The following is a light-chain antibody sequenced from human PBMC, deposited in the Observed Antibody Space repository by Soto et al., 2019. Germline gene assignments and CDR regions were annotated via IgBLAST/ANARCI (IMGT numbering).Light chain of an antibody. CDR3: CSYAGSRYV. CDR1: SSDVGSYNL. J-gene: IGLJ1*01. CDR2: EGS. Sequence: QSALTQPASVSGSPGQSITISCTGTSSDVGSYNLVSWYQQHPGKAPKLMIYEGSKRPSGVSNRFSGSKSGNTASLTISGLQAAVEAGYYCCSYAGSRYVFGTGTKVTVL. V-gene: IGLV2-23*01.